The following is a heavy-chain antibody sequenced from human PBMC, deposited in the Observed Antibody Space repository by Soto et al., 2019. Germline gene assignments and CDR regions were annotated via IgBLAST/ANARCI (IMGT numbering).Heavy chain of an antibody. V-gene: IGHV3-30-3*01. CDR1: GFTFSSYA. CDR3: ARGLYYDFWSGYYTADYYYGMDV. D-gene: IGHD3-3*01. Sequence: GGSLRLSCAASGFTFSSYAMHWVRQAPGKGLEWVAVISYDGSNKYYADSVKGRFTISRDNSKNTLYLQMNSLRAEDTAVYYCARGLYYDFWSGYYTADYYYGMDVWGQGTTVTVSS. CDR2: ISYDGSNK. J-gene: IGHJ6*02.